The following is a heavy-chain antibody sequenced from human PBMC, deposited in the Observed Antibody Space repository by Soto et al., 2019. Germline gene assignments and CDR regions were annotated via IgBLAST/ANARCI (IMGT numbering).Heavy chain of an antibody. D-gene: IGHD1-7*01. CDR3: ARAPVELELHYYNSYVDV. CDR2: TYYRSKWYN. J-gene: IGHJ6*03. CDR1: GDSVSSNSAA. V-gene: IGHV6-1*01. Sequence: PSQTLSLTCAISGDSVSSNSAAWNWIRQSPSRGLEWLGRTYYRSKWYNDYAVSVKSRITINPDTSKNQFSLQLNSVTPEDTAVYYCARAPVELELHYYNSYVDVWGRGTGVTLSS.